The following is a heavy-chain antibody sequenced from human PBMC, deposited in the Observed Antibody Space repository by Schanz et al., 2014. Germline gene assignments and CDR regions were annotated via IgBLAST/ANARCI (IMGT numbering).Heavy chain of an antibody. CDR2: ISGGGGST. D-gene: IGHD6-13*01. CDR3: ARGLIAAAGGAFDY. CDR1: GFTFSSYA. J-gene: IGHJ4*02. V-gene: IGHV3-23*04. Sequence: EVQLVESGGGLVQPGGSLRLSCAASGFTFSSYAMSWVRQAPGKGLEWVSAISGGGGSTYYTDSVRGRFTMSRDNSKNTLYLQMNSLRAGDAAVYYCARGLIAAAGGAFDYWGQGTLVAVSA.